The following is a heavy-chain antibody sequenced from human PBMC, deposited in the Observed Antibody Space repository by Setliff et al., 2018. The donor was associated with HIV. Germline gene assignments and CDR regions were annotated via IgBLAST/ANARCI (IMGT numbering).Heavy chain of an antibody. CDR3: AREALVSSYYFDY. V-gene: IGHV3-33*01. CDR1: GFIFSHYG. J-gene: IGHJ4*02. CDR2: IWYDASNQ. Sequence: GGSLRLSCAASGFIFSHYGMHWVRQAPGKGLEWVAVIWYDASNQNYADSVKGRLTISRDNSNNTLYLQMNSLTPEDTAVYHCAREALVSSYYFDYWGQGTLVTVSS. D-gene: IGHD6-6*01.